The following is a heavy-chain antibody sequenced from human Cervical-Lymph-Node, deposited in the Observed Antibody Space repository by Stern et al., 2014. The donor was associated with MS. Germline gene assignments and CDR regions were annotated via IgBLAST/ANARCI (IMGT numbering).Heavy chain of an antibody. V-gene: IGHV1-46*01. Sequence: VQLVASGAEVKKPGASVKVSCKASGYTFTSYYVHWVRPAPGQGIEWMGIIQHSDGSTNYARKFQGRVTMTRDTSTSTVYMELSSLRSEDAAVYYCARDRAMVRGLVNQQLAFWGQGTLVTVSS. CDR1: GYTFTSYY. D-gene: IGHD3-10*01. CDR3: ARDRAMVRGLVNQQLAF. CDR2: IQHSDGST. J-gene: IGHJ4*02.